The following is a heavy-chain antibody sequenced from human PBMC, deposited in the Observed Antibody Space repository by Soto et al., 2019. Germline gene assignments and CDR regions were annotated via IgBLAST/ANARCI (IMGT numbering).Heavy chain of an antibody. J-gene: IGHJ5*02. V-gene: IGHV4-31*03. D-gene: IGHD3-3*01. CDR2: IYYSGST. Sequence: PSETLSLTCTVSGGSISSGGYYWSWIRQHPGKGLEWIGYIYYSGSTYYNPSLKSRVTISVDTSKNQFSLKLSSVTAADTAVYYCARVSIFGVADDGGGYWFDPWGQGTLVTVSS. CDR1: GGSISSGGYY. CDR3: ARVSIFGVADDGGGYWFDP.